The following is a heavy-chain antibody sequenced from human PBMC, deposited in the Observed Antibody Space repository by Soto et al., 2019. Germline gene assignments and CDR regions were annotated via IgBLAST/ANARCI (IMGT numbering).Heavy chain of an antibody. CDR3: AKVMHYYDSSGYYYD. J-gene: IGHJ4*02. CDR1: GFTFSSYA. CDR2: ISGSGGST. Sequence: EVQLLESGGGLVQPGGSLRLSCAASGFTFSSYAMSWVRQAPGKGLEWVSAISGSGGSTYYADSVKGRFTISRDNSKNTLYLQMYSLRAEDTAVYYCAKVMHYYDSSGYYYDWGQGTLVTVSS. D-gene: IGHD3-22*01. V-gene: IGHV3-23*01.